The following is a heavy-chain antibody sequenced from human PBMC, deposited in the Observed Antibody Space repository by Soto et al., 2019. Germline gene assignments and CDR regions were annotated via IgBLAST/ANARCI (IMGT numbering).Heavy chain of an antibody. Sequence: ASVKVSCKGSGYTFVDYYMHWVRQAPGQGLERMGWINPKSGGTKYAQKFQGRVAMTRDTSISTAYMELSGLKSDDTAVYYCANLQGGLTFDPWGQGTLLTVSS. D-gene: IGHD3-16*01. J-gene: IGHJ5*02. CDR2: INPKSGGT. V-gene: IGHV1-2*02. CDR3: ANLQGGLTFDP. CDR1: GYTFVDYY.